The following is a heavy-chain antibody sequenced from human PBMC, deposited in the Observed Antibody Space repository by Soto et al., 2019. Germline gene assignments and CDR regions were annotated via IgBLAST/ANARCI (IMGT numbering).Heavy chain of an antibody. V-gene: IGHV3-30*18. D-gene: IGHD3-22*01. CDR1: GFTFSSYG. J-gene: IGHJ6*02. CDR2: ISYDGSTK. Sequence: PGGSLRLSCAASGFTFSSYGMHWVRQAPGKGLEWVAVISYDGSTKYYADSVKGRFTISRDNSKNTLYLQMNSLRAEDTAVYYCAKIPLYYYDSSGYYPRPYGMDVWGQGTTVTVSS. CDR3: AKIPLYYYDSSGYYPRPYGMDV.